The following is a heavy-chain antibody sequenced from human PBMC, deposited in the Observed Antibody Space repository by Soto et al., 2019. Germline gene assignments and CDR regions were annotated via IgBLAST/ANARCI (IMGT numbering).Heavy chain of an antibody. V-gene: IGHV3-74*01. Sequence: GGSLRLSCAASGFTFSSYWMHWVRQAPGKGLVWVSRINSDGSSTSYADSVKGRFTISRDNAKNTLYLQMNSLRAEDTAVYYCARGEEQYPDYYYYYMDVWGKGTTVTVSS. D-gene: IGHD6-19*01. CDR3: ARGEEQYPDYYYYYMDV. J-gene: IGHJ6*03. CDR2: INSDGSST. CDR1: GFTFSSYW.